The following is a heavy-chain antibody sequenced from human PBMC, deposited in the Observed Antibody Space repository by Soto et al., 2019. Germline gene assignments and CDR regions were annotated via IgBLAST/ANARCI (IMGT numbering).Heavy chain of an antibody. CDR1: GGSFSGHY. Sequence: PWETLSLTCAVYGGSFSGHYWSWIRQPPGNGLEWIGEINHSGSTNYNPSLKSRVTISVDTSKNQFSLKLSSVTAADTAVYYCARGHPGYYYGMDVWGQGTTVTVSS. J-gene: IGHJ6*02. CDR2: INHSGST. V-gene: IGHV4-34*01. CDR3: ARGHPGYYYGMDV.